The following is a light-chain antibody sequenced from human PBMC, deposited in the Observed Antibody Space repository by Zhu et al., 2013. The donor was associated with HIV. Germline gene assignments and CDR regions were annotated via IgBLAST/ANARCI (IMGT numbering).Light chain of an antibody. CDR2: KTS. J-gene: IGKJ2*01. Sequence: TQMTQSPSTLSASVGDRVTISCRPSQGIYVYLAWYQQKSGEAPQVLARKTSSSVTGVPPRFSVSASGSVFTLTINNLQPEDSATYFCLQYNSFPYTFGQGTKLEIK. CDR1: QGIYVY. CDR3: LQYNSFPYT. V-gene: IGKV1-5*03.